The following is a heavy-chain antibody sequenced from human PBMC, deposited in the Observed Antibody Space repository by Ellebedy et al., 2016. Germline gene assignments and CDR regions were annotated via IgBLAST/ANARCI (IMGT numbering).Heavy chain of an antibody. Sequence: GESLKISXAVSGFTFSSYAMSWVRQAPGKGLEWVSAISGSGGSTYYADSVKGRFTISRDNSKNTLYLQMNSLRAEDTAVYYCVHSGYDFLLDYWGQGTLVTVSS. CDR2: ISGSGGST. D-gene: IGHD5-12*01. CDR3: VHSGYDFLLDY. J-gene: IGHJ4*02. CDR1: GFTFSSYA. V-gene: IGHV3-23*01.